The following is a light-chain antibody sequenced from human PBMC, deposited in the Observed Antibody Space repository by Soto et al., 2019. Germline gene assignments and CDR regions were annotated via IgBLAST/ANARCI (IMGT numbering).Light chain of an antibody. J-gene: IGKJ1*01. CDR2: GAS. V-gene: IGKV3-20*01. Sequence: VFTQSAGTLSLSPGERATLSCRASQSVASRNLAWYQQKSGQAPRLLIYGASSRAIHTPDRFSGSGSGTDFTLTISGLEPEDFAVYYCQHFGNSLWTFGQGTKVDI. CDR1: QSVASRN. CDR3: QHFGNSLWT.